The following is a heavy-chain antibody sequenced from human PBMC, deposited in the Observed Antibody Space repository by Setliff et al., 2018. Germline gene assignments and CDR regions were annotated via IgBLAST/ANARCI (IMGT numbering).Heavy chain of an antibody. D-gene: IGHD1-26*01. CDR3: AKGRVGLAARAGY. V-gene: IGHV4-61*02. CDR1: GDSISSGSYY. J-gene: IGHJ4*02. Sequence: SETLSLTCTVSGDSISSGSYYWTWIRQPAGKGLEWIGRIYTSGSTNYNPSLKSRVTISVDTSKNQFSLKLSSVTAADTAVYYCAKGRVGLAARAGYWGQGTLVTVSS. CDR2: IYTSGST.